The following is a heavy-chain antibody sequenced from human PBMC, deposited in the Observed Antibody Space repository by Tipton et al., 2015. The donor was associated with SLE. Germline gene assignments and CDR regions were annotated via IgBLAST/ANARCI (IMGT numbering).Heavy chain of an antibody. J-gene: IGHJ5*02. D-gene: IGHD3-22*01. CDR1: GGSISSSSYY. CDR2: IYYSGST. V-gene: IGHV4-61*01. Sequence: TLSLTCTVSGGSISSSSYYWGWIRQPPGKGLEWIGYIYYSGSTNYNPSLKSRVTISVDTSKKQFSLKLTSVTAADTAVYFCARELHDSTGYHNWFDPWGQGTLVTVSS. CDR3: ARELHDSTGYHNWFDP.